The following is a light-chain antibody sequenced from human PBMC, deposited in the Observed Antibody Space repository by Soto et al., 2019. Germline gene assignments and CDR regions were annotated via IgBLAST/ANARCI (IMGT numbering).Light chain of an antibody. CDR2: GAS. CDR1: QSVSSNY. Sequence: EIVLTQSPGTLSLSPGERATLSCRASQSVSSNYLACYQQKSGQAPRLLIYGASSMATGIPDRFSGSGSGTDFSLTLSRLEPEDFAVYYCQQYGGSPRTFGQGTKVEIK. V-gene: IGKV3-20*01. J-gene: IGKJ1*01. CDR3: QQYGGSPRT.